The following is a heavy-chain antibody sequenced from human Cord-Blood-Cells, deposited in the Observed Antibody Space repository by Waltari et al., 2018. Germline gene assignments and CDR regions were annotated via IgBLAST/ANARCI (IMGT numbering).Heavy chain of an antibody. CDR1: GFTFSSYG. CDR2: IWYDGSNK. V-gene: IGHV3-33*01. D-gene: IGHD3-10*01. CDR3: ARVSGNGDYFDY. Sequence: QVQLVESGGGVVQPGRSLRLSCSAPGFTFSSYGRHWVRQAPGKGLEWVAVIWYDGSNKYYADSVKGRFTISRDNSKNTLYLQMNSLRAEDTAVYYCARVSGNGDYFDYWGQGTLVTVSS. J-gene: IGHJ4*02.